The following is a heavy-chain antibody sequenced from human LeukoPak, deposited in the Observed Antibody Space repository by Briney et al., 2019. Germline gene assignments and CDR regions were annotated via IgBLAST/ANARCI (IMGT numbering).Heavy chain of an antibody. CDR3: ARGGDRRGFDY. Sequence: SQTLSLTCTVSGGSISNGGYYWSWIRQHPGKGLEWIGYIYDSGTTYSNPALQSRVTISVDLSDNHFSLKMRSMTAADTAVYFCARGGDRRGFDYWGQGTLVTVSS. D-gene: IGHD1-14*01. V-gene: IGHV4-31*03. CDR2: IYDSGTT. CDR1: GGSISNGGYY. J-gene: IGHJ4*02.